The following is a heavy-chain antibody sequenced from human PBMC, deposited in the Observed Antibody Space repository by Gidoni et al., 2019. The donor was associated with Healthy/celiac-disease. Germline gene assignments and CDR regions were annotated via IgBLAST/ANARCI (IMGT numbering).Heavy chain of an antibody. CDR1: WFTVSSNY. V-gene: IGHV3-53*04. CDR3: ARVGYYDSSGPIDY. J-gene: IGHJ4*02. D-gene: IGHD3-22*01. Sequence: EVQLVESGGGLVQPGGSRRLSCAAYWFTVSSNYMSWVRQAPGKGLEWVSVIFSGGSTYYADSVQGRFTISRHNSKNTLYLQMNSLRAEDTAVYYCARVGYYDSSGPIDYWGQGTLVTVSS. CDR2: IFSGGST.